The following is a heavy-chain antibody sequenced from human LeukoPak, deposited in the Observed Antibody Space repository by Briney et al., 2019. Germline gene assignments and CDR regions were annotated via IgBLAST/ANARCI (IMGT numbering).Heavy chain of an antibody. V-gene: IGHV4-4*02. J-gene: IGHJ4*02. CDR1: GGSISSSNW. CDR2: IYHSGNT. D-gene: IGHD4-17*01. CDR3: ASLDYGDYAEDY. Sequence: SETPSLTCAVSGGSISSSNWWSWVRQPPGKGLEWIGEIYHSGNTNYNPSLKSRVTISVDKSKNQFSLKLSSVTAADTAVYYCASLDYGDYAEDYWGQGTLVTVSS.